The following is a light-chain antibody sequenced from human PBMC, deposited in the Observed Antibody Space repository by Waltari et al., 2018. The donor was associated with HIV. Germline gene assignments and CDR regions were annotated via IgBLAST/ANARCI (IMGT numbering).Light chain of an antibody. Sequence: QSALTQPASASGPPGQSITISCTRSSSTLGAYTSLSWSQQRQAKAPQLIIHAVPNRPSGVSDRCSGSKSGNTASLTIAGLKADDEADYYCSSYTTSKTSVFGTGTEVTVL. CDR1: SSTLGAYTS. V-gene: IGLV2-14*03. J-gene: IGLJ1*01. CDR3: SSYTTSKTSV. CDR2: AVP.